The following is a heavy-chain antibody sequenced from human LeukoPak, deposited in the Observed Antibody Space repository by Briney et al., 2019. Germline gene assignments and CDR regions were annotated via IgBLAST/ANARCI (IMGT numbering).Heavy chain of an antibody. J-gene: IGHJ4*02. CDR3: SRESGAFSPFGY. CDR2: ISLSGVT. D-gene: IGHD1-26*01. Sequence: PSGTLSLTCGVSGGSISSTNWWSWVRQPPGQGLEWIGEISLSGVTNYNPSLKSRVTMSLDRSKNHLSLTPTSVTAADTAVYYCSRESGAFSPFGYWGQGTLVTVSS. V-gene: IGHV4-4*02. CDR1: GGSISSTNW.